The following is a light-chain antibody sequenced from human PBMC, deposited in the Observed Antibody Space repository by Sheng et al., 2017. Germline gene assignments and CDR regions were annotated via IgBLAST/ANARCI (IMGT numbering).Light chain of an antibody. Sequence: QSVLTQEPSTSGTPGQRVTISCSGSTSNIGSNTISWYQQFPGAAPKLLIHTNSQRPSGVPDRFSGSKSGTSASLVISGLRSEDEAEYYCATWDDSLNAWVFGGGTKLTVL. CDR2: TNS. CDR3: ATWDDSLNAWV. J-gene: IGLJ3*02. CDR1: TSNIGSNT. V-gene: IGLV1-44*01.